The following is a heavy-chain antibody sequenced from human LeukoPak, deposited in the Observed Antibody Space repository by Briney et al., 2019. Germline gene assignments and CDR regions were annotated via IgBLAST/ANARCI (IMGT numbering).Heavy chain of an antibody. D-gene: IGHD3-10*01. CDR1: GFTFSDYY. CDR3: ASDYPDLYGSGSSFDY. V-gene: IGHV3-11*04. Sequence: KPGGSLTLSCAASGFTFSDYYMTWVRQAPGKGLEWVSYISSSGSTIYYADSVKGRFTISRDNAKNSLYLQMNSLRAEDTAVYYCASDYPDLYGSGSSFDYWGQGTLVTVSS. CDR2: ISSSGSTI. J-gene: IGHJ4*02.